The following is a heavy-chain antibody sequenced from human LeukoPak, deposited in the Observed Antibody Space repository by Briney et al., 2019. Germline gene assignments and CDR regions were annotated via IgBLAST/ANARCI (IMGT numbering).Heavy chain of an antibody. V-gene: IGHV1-18*01. D-gene: IGHD6-19*01. Sequence: ASVKVSCKASGYTFTSYGISWVRQAPGQGLEWMGWISAYNGNTNYAQKLQGRVTMTTDTSTSTAYMELRSLRSDDTAVYYCAKEPNRIAVDQNDYWGQGTLVTVSS. CDR2: ISAYNGNT. CDR1: GYTFTSYG. J-gene: IGHJ4*02. CDR3: AKEPNRIAVDQNDY.